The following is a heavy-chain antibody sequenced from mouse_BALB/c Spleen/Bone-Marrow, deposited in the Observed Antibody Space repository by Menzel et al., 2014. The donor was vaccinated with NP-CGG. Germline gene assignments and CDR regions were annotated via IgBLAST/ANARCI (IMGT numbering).Heavy chain of an antibody. J-gene: IGHJ4*01. V-gene: IGHV1S22*01. CDR2: VYPSRGSI. CDR3: ARRLRGYYAMDY. CDR1: GYTFTNYW. D-gene: IGHD1-3*01. Sequence: LQQSGSELVRPGASVKLSCKASGYTFTNYWIHWVKQRPGQGLEWIGNVYPSRGSINSDEKFKTKATLTVETSSSTAYMHLNSLTSEDSAVYYCARRLRGYYAMDYWGQGTSVTVSS.